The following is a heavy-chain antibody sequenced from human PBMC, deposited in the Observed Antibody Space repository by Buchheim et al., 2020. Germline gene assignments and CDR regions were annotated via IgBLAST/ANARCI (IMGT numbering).Heavy chain of an antibody. J-gene: IGHJ1*01. CDR3: ACTIFGVVDEYFQH. CDR1: GGSISSYY. D-gene: IGHD3-3*01. V-gene: IGHV4-59*01. CDR2: IYYSGST. Sequence: QVQLQESGPGLVKPSETLSLTCTVSGGSISSYYWSWLRQPPGKGLEWIGYIYYSGSTNYNHSLKSRVTISVDTSKNQFSLKLSSVIAADTAVYYCACTIFGVVDEYFQHWGQGTL.